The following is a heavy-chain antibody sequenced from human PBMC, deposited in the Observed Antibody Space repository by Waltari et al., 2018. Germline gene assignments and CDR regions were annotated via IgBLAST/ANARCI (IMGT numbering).Heavy chain of an antibody. CDR1: GFTFRNLA. D-gene: IGHD2-21*01. CDR2: IRYDGNTI. CDR3: AKDGDYSLPGYDAFDV. Sequence: HLVESGGGVVQPGGSLSLSGLASGFTFRNLAVHGVRQIPGKGLEWVALIRYDGNTIYDADSVKGRFTISRDNSNNILYLQMNSLRPEDTAVYFCAKDGDYSLPGYDAFDVWGQGTLVTVSS. V-gene: IGHV3-30*02. J-gene: IGHJ3*01.